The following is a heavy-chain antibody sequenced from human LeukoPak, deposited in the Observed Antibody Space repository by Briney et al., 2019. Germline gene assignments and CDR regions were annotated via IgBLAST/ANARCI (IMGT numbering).Heavy chain of an antibody. Sequence: GGSLRLSCVVSGFTFSTSAMSWVRQAPGKGLEWVSGISESGGSTYYADSVKGRFTSSRDNSKNTLYLQMNSLRVEDTAFYYCAKDNRRHYTSGPNPDSLHWGQGALVTVSS. J-gene: IGHJ4*02. D-gene: IGHD6-19*01. CDR1: GFTFSTSA. CDR3: AKDNRRHYTSGPNPDSLH. V-gene: IGHV3-23*01. CDR2: ISESGGST.